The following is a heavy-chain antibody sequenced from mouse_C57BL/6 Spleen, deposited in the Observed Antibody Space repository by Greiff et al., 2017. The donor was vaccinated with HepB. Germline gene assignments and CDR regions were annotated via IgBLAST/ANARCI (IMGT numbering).Heavy chain of an antibody. CDR2: IWSGGSK. V-gene: IGHV2-2*01. CDR3: ARNGNWDGFAY. J-gene: IGHJ3*01. D-gene: IGHD4-1*01. Sequence: QVQLKQSGPGLVQPSQSLSITCTVSGFSLTSYGVHWVRQSPGKGLEWLGVIWSGGSKDYNAAFISRLSISKDNSKSQVFFKMNSLQADDTAIYYCARNGNWDGFAYWGQGTLVTVSA. CDR1: GFSLTSYG.